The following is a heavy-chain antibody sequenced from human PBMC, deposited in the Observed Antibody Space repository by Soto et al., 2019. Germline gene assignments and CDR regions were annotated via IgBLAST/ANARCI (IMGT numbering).Heavy chain of an antibody. J-gene: IGHJ6*02. V-gene: IGHV4-31*03. CDR1: GGSISSRGYY. CDR2: IYYSGST. CDR3: AREGGRIFGVLYGMDV. Sequence: SETLSLTCTVSGGSISSRGYYWSWIRQHPGKGLEWIGYIYYSGSTYYNPSLKSRVTISVDTSKNQFSLKLSSVTAADTAVYYCAREGGRIFGVLYGMDVWGQGTTVTVSS. D-gene: IGHD3-3*01.